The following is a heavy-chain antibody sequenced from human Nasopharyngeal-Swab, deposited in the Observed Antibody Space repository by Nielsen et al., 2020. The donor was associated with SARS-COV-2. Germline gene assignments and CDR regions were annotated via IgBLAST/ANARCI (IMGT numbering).Heavy chain of an antibody. Sequence: ASVKVSCKASGYTFTSYGISWVRQAPGQGLEWMGWNSAYNGNTNYAQKLQGRVTMTTDTSTSPAYMELRSLRSDDTAVYYCARGIAAAGQTTPDYWGQGTLVTVSS. CDR2: NSAYNGNT. D-gene: IGHD6-13*01. CDR3: ARGIAAAGQTTPDY. V-gene: IGHV1-18*01. J-gene: IGHJ4*02. CDR1: GYTFTSYG.